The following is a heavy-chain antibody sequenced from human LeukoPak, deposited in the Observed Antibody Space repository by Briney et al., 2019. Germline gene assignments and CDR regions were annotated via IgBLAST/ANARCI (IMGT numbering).Heavy chain of an antibody. CDR1: GFTVSSSY. D-gene: IGHD3-16*01. Sequence: GGSLRLSCAVSGFTVSSSYMRWVRQAPGKGLEWVSIIYTGASTYYADSLKGRFTISRDNSKNTLYLQINSLRDDDTAVYYCVRDSYGTSWGQGTLVTVSS. CDR3: VRDSYGTS. V-gene: IGHV3-66*01. J-gene: IGHJ4*02. CDR2: IYTGAST.